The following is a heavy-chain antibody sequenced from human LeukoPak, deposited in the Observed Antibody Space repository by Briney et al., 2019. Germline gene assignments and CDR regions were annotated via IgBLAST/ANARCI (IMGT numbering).Heavy chain of an antibody. J-gene: IGHJ4*02. Sequence: PGWSLRLSCAASGFAFSKQAMGWVRQASGKGLEWVSVISDSGDITYYADSVKGRFTISRDNSKNTLFLQMNSLRAEDTAVYYCAKDARRTSGWYFFDYWGQGTLVTVPS. CDR3: AKDARRTSGWYFFDY. CDR2: ISDSGDIT. V-gene: IGHV3-23*01. CDR1: GFAFSKQA. D-gene: IGHD6-19*01.